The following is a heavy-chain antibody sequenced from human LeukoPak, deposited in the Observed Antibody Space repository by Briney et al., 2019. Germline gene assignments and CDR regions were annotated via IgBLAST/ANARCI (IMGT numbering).Heavy chain of an antibody. D-gene: IGHD2-21*01. CDR3: ARDRDCGGDWCFQH. V-gene: IGHV4-39*02. J-gene: IGHJ1*01. CDR1: GGSISSSSYY. Sequence: PSETLSLTCTVSGGSISSSSYYWGWIRQPPGKGLEWIGSIYYSGSTYYNPSLKSRVTISVDKSKNQFSLKLSSVPAADTRVYYCARDRDCGGDWCFQHWRQGTLVSVSS. CDR2: IYYSGST.